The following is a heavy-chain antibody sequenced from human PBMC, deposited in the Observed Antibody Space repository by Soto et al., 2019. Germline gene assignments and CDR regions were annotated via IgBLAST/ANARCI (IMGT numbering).Heavy chain of an antibody. J-gene: IGHJ6*02. D-gene: IGHD3-16*01. CDR3: AREGDNHYYYGMDV. Sequence: QVQLQQWGAGLMKTSESLSLTCAVYGGSFSGYYWSWIRQPPGKGLEWIGEINHSGSTNYNPSLKSRVTISVDTSKNQFSLKLSSVTAADTAVYYCAREGDNHYYYGMDVWGQGTTVTDSS. V-gene: IGHV4-34*01. CDR2: INHSGST. CDR1: GGSFSGYY.